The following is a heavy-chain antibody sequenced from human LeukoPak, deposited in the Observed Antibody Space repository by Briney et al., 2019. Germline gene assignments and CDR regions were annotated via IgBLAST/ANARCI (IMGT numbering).Heavy chain of an antibody. CDR2: IYYSGTT. V-gene: IGHV4-39*01. CDR1: GGSVSSSSYY. J-gene: IGHJ6*03. D-gene: IGHD1-14*01. Sequence: SETLSLTCTVSGGSVSSSSYYWGWIRQPPGKGLEWIGSIYYSGTTFYNPSLKSRVTISVDTSKNQFSLKLSSVTAADTAVYYCAVLTGPYLGYMDVWGKGTTGTVAS. CDR3: AVLTGPYLGYMDV.